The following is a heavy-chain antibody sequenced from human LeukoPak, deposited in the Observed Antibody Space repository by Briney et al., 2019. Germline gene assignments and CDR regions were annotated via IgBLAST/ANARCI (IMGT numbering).Heavy chain of an antibody. CDR3: ASRSINWYRGNNWFDP. J-gene: IGHJ5*02. CDR1: EFTFSSYA. D-gene: IGHD6-13*01. V-gene: IGHV3-23*01. CDR2: ISGSGGST. Sequence: GGSLRLSCAASEFTFSSYAMSWVRQAPGKGLEWVSAISGSGGSTYYADSVKGRSTISRDNSKNTLYLQMNSLRAEDTAVYYCASRSINWYRGNNWFDPWGQGTLVTVSS.